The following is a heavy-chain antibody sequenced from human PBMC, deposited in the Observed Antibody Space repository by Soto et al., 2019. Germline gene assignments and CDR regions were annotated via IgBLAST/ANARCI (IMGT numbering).Heavy chain of an antibody. Sequence: SETLSLTCAVYGGSFSGYYWSWIRQPPGKGLERIGEINHSGSTNYNPSLKSRVTISVDTSKNQFSLKLSSVTAADTAVYYCARTGGSGSYYTGYCYYYMDVWGKGTTVTVSS. J-gene: IGHJ6*03. D-gene: IGHD3-10*01. V-gene: IGHV4-34*01. CDR2: INHSGST. CDR3: ARTGGSGSYYTGYCYYYMDV. CDR1: GGSFSGYY.